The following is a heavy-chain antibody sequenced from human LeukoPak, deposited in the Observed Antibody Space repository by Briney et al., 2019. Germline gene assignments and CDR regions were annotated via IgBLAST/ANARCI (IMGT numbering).Heavy chain of an antibody. V-gene: IGHV4-38-2*02. D-gene: IGHD5-24*01. J-gene: IGHJ4*02. CDR3: ARLKEMASFDY. CDR2: IYHSGST. Sequence: PSETLSLTCTVSGYSISSGYYWGWIRQPPGKGLEWIGSIYHSGSTYYNPSLKSRVTISVDTSKNQFSLKLSSVTAADTAVYYCARLKEMASFDYWGQGTLVTVSS. CDR1: GYSISSGYY.